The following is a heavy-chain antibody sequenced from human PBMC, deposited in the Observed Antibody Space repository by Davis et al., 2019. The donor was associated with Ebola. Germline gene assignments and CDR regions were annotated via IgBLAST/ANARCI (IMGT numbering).Heavy chain of an antibody. Sequence: GGSLRLSCAASGFTFSSYSMNWVRQAPGKGLEWVSYISSSSSTIYYTDSVKGRFTIPRDSARNLLYLQMNSLRAEDTAIYYCVPGTWIRGQGTLVTVSS. V-gene: IGHV3-48*04. D-gene: IGHD5-18*01. J-gene: IGHJ4*02. CDR3: VPGTWI. CDR2: ISSSSSTI. CDR1: GFTFSSYS.